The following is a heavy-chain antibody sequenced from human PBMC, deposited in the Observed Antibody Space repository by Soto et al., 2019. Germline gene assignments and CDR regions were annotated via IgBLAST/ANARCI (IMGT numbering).Heavy chain of an antibody. D-gene: IGHD4-17*01. CDR1: GFTFSDYY. V-gene: IGHV3-11*01. J-gene: IGHJ3*02. Sequence: GGSLRLSCAASGFTFSDYYMSWIRQAPGKGLEWVSYISSSGSTIYYADSVKGRFTISRDNAKNSLYLQMNSLRAEDTAVYYCARADDYGDYDAFDIWGQGTMVTVSS. CDR2: ISSSGSTI. CDR3: ARADDYGDYDAFDI.